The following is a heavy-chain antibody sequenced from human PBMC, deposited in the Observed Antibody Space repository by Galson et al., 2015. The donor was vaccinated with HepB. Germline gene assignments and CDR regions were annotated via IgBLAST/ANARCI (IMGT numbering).Heavy chain of an antibody. CDR3: TRGGGYLLRYYYYGMDV. CDR2: IRSKANSYAT. CDR1: GFTFSGSA. Sequence: SLRLSCAASGFTFSGSAMHWVRQASGKGLEWVGRIRSKANSYATAYAASVKGRFTISRDDSKNTAYLQMNSLKTEDTAVYYCTRGGGYLLRYYYYGMDVWGQGTTVTVSS. D-gene: IGHD3-16*01. V-gene: IGHV3-73*01. J-gene: IGHJ6*02.